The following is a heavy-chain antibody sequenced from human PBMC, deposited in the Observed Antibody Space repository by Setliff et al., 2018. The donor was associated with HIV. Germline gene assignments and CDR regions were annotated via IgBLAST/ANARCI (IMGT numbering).Heavy chain of an antibody. V-gene: IGHV4-39*02. CDR1: GGSISNSNYF. CDR2: IYSSGST. Sequence: PSETLSLTCTVSGGSISNSNYFWGWIRQPPGKGLEWIGRIYSSGSTYYQPSLQGRVSMSIDSSKNHFSPSLRYVTAADTAVYYCARSFSGRYFWSGYYTGPDPKGENAFDIWGQGTMVTVSS. CDR3: ARSFSGRYFWSGYYTGPDPKGENAFDI. D-gene: IGHD3-3*01. J-gene: IGHJ3*02.